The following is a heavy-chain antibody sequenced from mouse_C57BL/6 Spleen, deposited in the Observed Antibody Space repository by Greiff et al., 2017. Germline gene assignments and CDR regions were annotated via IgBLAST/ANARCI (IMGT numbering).Heavy chain of an antibody. CDR2: IYPRSGNT. J-gene: IGHJ2*01. D-gene: IGHD1-1*01. Sequence: VKLEESGAELARPGASVKLSCKASGYTFTSYGISWVKQRTGQGLEWIGEIYPRSGNTYYNEKFKGKATLTADKSSSTAYMELRSLTSEDSAVYFCARGGNTVVDYWGQGTTLTVSS. CDR3: ARGGNTVVDY. CDR1: GYTFTSYG. V-gene: IGHV1-81*01.